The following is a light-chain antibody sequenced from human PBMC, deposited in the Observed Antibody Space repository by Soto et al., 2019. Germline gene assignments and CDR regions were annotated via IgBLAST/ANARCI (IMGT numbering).Light chain of an antibody. CDR3: QQGDSFPLT. CDR1: QNIARW. V-gene: IGKV1-12*01. J-gene: IGKJ4*01. Sequence: DIPMTQSPSSVSASVGDRVTITCRASQNIARWLAWFQQKPGEAPSLLIYTASTLHTGVSSRFSGSGSGTDFTLTIISVQPEDFATYYCQQGDSFPLTFGGGTMVEIK. CDR2: TAS.